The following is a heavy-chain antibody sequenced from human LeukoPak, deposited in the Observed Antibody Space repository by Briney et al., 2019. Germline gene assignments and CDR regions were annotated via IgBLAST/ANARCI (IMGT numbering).Heavy chain of an antibody. CDR3: ARWGLEMATTHGYVY. Sequence: GGSLRLSCAASGFTFSSYEMNWVRQAPGKGLEWVSYISSSGSTIYYADSVRGRFTISRDNAKNSLYLQMNSLRAEDTAVYYCARWGLEMATTHGYVYWGQGTLVTVSS. V-gene: IGHV3-48*03. D-gene: IGHD5-24*01. CDR1: GFTFSSYE. CDR2: ISSSGSTI. J-gene: IGHJ4*02.